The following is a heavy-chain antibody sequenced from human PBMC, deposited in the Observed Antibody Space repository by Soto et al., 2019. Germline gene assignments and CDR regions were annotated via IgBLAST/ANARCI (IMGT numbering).Heavy chain of an antibody. J-gene: IGHJ4*02. CDR3: ARQGPGHDYALDYFDY. CDR1: GGSINIIGYY. D-gene: IGHD4-17*01. Sequence: QLQLQESGPGLVKPSETLSLTCTVSGGSINIIGYYWGWIRQPPGKGLEWIGNIYYSGSTYYNPSLKGRVTISVDTSQNQFSLKLTSVTAADTALYYCARQGPGHDYALDYFDYWGQGTLVTVSS. CDR2: IYYSGST. V-gene: IGHV4-39*01.